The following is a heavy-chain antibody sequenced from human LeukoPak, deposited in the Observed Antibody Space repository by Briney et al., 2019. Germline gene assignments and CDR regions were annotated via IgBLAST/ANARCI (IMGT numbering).Heavy chain of an antibody. Sequence: SVKVSCKVSGATFTSYAITWVRQAPGQGLGWMGGIAPIFGTANYAQKFQGRVTITTDESTSTAYMELSSLRSEDTAVYYCARAWDCSSTSCYKGAFDIWGQGTMVTVSS. CDR3: ARAWDCSSTSCYKGAFDI. V-gene: IGHV1-69*05. D-gene: IGHD2-2*02. CDR2: IAPIFGTA. J-gene: IGHJ3*02. CDR1: GATFTSYA.